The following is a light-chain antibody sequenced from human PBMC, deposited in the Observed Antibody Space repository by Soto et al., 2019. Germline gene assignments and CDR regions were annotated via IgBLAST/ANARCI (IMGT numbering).Light chain of an antibody. CDR2: AAS. CDR3: QKCGIAPFS. J-gene: IGKJ4*01. V-gene: IGKV1-27*01. Sequence: DIQMTQSPSSLSASVGDRVTITCRASQGISNYLAWYQQKPGKVPKLLIYAASTLQSGVPSRFSSSGSGTDFPLTISRLQPEDVATSYCQKCGIAPFSFGGGTKVELK. CDR1: QGISNY.